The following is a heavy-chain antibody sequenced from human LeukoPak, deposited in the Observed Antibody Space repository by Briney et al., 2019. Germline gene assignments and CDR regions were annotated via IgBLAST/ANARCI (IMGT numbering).Heavy chain of an antibody. CDR3: ARGSDWNDVTYAFDI. CDR2: INPNSGGT. J-gene: IGHJ3*02. Sequence: ASVKVSCKASGYTFTVYYIHWVRQAPGQGLEWMGWINPNSGGTNYAQKFQGRVTMTRETSISTAYMELSRLRSDDTAVYYCARGSDWNDVTYAFDIWGQGTMVPVSS. CDR1: GYTFTVYY. D-gene: IGHD1-1*01. V-gene: IGHV1-2*02.